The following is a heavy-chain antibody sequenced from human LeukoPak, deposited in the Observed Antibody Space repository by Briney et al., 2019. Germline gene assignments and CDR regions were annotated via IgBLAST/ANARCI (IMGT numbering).Heavy chain of an antibody. CDR3: AREKLAVAVDY. D-gene: IGHD6-19*01. J-gene: IGHJ4*02. CDR1: GGTFSSYG. CDR2: ISAYNGNT. Sequence: ASVKVSCKASGGTFSSYGISWVRQAPGQGLEWMGWISAYNGNTNYAQKLQGRVTMTTDTSTSAAYMELRSLRSDDTAVYYCAREKLAVAVDYWGQGTLVTVSS. V-gene: IGHV1-18*01.